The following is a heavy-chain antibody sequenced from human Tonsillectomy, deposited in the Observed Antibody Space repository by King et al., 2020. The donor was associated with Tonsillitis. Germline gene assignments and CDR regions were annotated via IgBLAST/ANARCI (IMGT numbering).Heavy chain of an antibody. CDR3: ARDRVPYSSCCYYL. Sequence: QLVQSGGGVVQPGRSLRLSCAASGFTFSSHAMHWVRQAPGKGLEWVAVISYDGANKYFADSVEGRVTVSRDNSKNTLYLQMNSLRPEDTAVYYCARDRVPYSSCCYYLRGQGTLITVSS. J-gene: IGHJ4*02. CDR2: ISYDGANK. V-gene: IGHV3-30*01. CDR1: GFTFSSHA. D-gene: IGHD6-19*01.